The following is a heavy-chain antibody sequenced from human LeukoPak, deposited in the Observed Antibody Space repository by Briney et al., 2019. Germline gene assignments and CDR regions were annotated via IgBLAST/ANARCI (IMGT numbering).Heavy chain of an antibody. V-gene: IGHV4-39*07. CDR2: IYYSGST. CDR3: ATPDCSGGSCYSARGEEYYFDY. CDR1: GGSISSSSYY. D-gene: IGHD2-15*01. J-gene: IGHJ4*02. Sequence: PSEALSLTCTVSGGSISSSSYYWGWIRQPPGKGLEWIGSIYYSGSTYYNPSLKSRVTISVDTSKNQFSLKLSSVTAADTAVYYCATPDCSGGSCYSARGEEYYFDYWGQGTLVTVSS.